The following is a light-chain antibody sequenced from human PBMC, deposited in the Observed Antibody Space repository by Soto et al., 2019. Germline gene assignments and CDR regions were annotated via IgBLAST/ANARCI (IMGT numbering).Light chain of an antibody. Sequence: QSALTQPRSVSGSPGQSVTISCTGTSSDVGGYNYVSWYQQHPGKAPKLMIYDVSKRPSGVPDRFSGSKSGNTASLTISGLQAEDEADYYCCSYAGSSIQVFGGGTKVTVL. J-gene: IGLJ3*02. CDR2: DVS. CDR3: CSYAGSSIQV. CDR1: SSDVGGYNY. V-gene: IGLV2-11*01.